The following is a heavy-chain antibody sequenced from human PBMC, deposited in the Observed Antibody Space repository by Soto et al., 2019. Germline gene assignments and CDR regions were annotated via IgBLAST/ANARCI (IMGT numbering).Heavy chain of an antibody. CDR3: ARGVYYYYYYMDV. V-gene: IGHV3-20*01. J-gene: IGHJ6*03. Sequence: PGGSLRLSCAASGFTFDDYGMSWVRQAPGKGLEWVSGFNWNGGSTGYADSVKGRFTISRDNAKNSLYLQMNSLRAEDTALYHCARGVYYYYYYMDVWGKGTTVTVLL. CDR1: GFTFDDYG. CDR2: FNWNGGST.